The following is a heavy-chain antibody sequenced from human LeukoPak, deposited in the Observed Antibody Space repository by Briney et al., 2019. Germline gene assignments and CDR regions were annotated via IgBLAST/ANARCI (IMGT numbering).Heavy chain of an antibody. CDR2: IYFSGGT. CDR3: ARRYCSGGSCYSDRGAFDI. V-gene: IGHV4-39*07. D-gene: IGHD2-15*01. CDR1: GDSISSSNCY. Sequence: SETLSLTCTVSGDSISSSNCYWGWIRQPPGKGLGWIGSIYFSGGTNYNPSLKSRVTISVDTSKNQFSLMLRSVTAADTAVYYCARRYCSGGSCYSDRGAFDIWGQGTMVTVSS. J-gene: IGHJ3*02.